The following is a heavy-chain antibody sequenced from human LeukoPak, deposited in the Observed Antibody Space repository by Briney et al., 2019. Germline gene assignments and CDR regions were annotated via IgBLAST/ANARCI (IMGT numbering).Heavy chain of an antibody. D-gene: IGHD3-22*01. CDR3: ARGITYYYDSSGYQRGYWFDP. V-gene: IGHV4-30-2*01. CDR2: IYHSGST. Sequence: SETLSLTCAVSGGSISSGGYSWSWIRQPPGKGLEWIGYIYHSGSTYYNPSLKSRVTISVDRSKNQFSLKLSSVTAADTAVYYCARGITYYYDSSGYQRGYWFDPWGQGTLVTASS. J-gene: IGHJ5*02. CDR1: GGSISSGGYS.